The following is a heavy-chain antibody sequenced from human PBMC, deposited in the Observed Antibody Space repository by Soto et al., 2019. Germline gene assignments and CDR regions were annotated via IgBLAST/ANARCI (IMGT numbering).Heavy chain of an antibody. CDR3: ARIRITIFGVVNPWDYYGMDV. Sequence: GASVKVSCKASGYTFTGYYMHWVRQAPGQALEWMGIINPSGGSTSYALKFQGRVTMTRDTSTSTVYMELSSLRSEDTAVYYCARIRITIFGVVNPWDYYGMDVWGQGTTVTVSS. D-gene: IGHD3-3*01. CDR1: GYTFTGYY. V-gene: IGHV1-46*01. J-gene: IGHJ6*02. CDR2: INPSGGST.